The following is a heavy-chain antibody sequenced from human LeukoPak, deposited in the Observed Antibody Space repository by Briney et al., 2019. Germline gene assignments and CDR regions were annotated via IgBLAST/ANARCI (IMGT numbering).Heavy chain of an antibody. Sequence: GGSLRLSCAASGFTFSSYAMSWVRQAPGKGLEWVSGISGSGDNTYYADSVKGRFTISRDNSKNTLYLEMDNLRVEDTAVYYCVRGYYDGNSDFDYWGQGTLVTASS. CDR1: GFTFSSYA. CDR2: ISGSGDNT. J-gene: IGHJ4*02. D-gene: IGHD3-3*01. CDR3: VRGYYDGNSDFDY. V-gene: IGHV3-23*01.